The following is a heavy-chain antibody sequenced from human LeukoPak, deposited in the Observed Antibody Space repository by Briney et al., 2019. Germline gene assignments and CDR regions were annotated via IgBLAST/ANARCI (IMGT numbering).Heavy chain of an antibody. Sequence: ASVKVSCKASGYTFTGYYMHWVRQAPGQGLEWRGWSNPNSGGTNYAQKFQGRVTMTRDTSISTAYMELSRLRSDDTAVYYCARVGGRIKGVAAFSYWGQGTLVTVSS. CDR1: GYTFTGYY. D-gene: IGHD2-15*01. CDR2: SNPNSGGT. V-gene: IGHV1-2*02. J-gene: IGHJ4*02. CDR3: ARVGGRIKGVAAFSY.